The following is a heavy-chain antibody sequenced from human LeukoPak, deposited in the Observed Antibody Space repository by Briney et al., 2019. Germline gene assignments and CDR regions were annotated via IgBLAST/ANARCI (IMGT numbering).Heavy chain of an antibody. J-gene: IGHJ6*02. CDR1: GGSISSSSYY. CDR2: IYYSGST. CDR3: ARRRRGVAVAGTWDYYYYGMDV. V-gene: IGHV4-39*01. D-gene: IGHD6-19*01. Sequence: PSQTLSLTCTVSGGSISSSSYYWGWIRQPPGKGLEWIGSIYYSGSTYYNPSLKSRVTISVDTSKNQFSLKLSSVTAADTAVYYCARRRRGVAVAGTWDYYYYGMDVWGQGTTVTVSS.